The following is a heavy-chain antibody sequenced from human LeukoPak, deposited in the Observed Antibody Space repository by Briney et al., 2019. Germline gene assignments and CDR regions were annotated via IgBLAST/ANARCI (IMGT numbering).Heavy chain of an antibody. D-gene: IGHD1-26*01. J-gene: IGHJ4*02. CDR2: IRYDGSNK. CDR3: AKLTIGIVGATSDFDY. Sequence: GGSLRLSCAASGFTFRSYGMHWVRQAPGKGLEWVAFIRYDGSNKYYADSVKGRFTISRDNSKNTLYLQMNSLRAEDTAVYYCAKLTIGIVGATSDFDYWGQGTLVTVSS. CDR1: GFTFRSYG. V-gene: IGHV3-30*02.